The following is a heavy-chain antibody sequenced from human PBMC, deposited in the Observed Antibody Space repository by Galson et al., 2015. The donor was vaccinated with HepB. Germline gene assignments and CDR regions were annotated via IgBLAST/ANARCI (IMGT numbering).Heavy chain of an antibody. Sequence: SLRLSCAASGFTVSSNHMSWVRQAPGKGLERVSVIYSGGSTYYADSVKGRFTISRDNSKNTLYLQMNSLRAEDTAVYYCARDRLAGLWFGESRDYYYYYYGMDVWGQGTTVTVSS. V-gene: IGHV3-53*01. CDR2: IYSGGST. J-gene: IGHJ6*02. D-gene: IGHD3-10*01. CDR1: GFTVSSNH. CDR3: ARDRLAGLWFGESRDYYYYYYGMDV.